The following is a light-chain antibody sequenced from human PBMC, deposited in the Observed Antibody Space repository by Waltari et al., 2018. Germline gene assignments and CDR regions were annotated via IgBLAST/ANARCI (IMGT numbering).Light chain of an antibody. Sequence: QSALTQPASVSGSPGQSITISCAGTTSALGAYSFVSWYQQHPGKAPKLIIFDVSNRPSGVSNRFSGSKSGNTASLTISGLQADDEAIYFCSSYTSTNTPYVFGTGTEVSFL. CDR3: SSYTSTNTPYV. CDR2: DVS. J-gene: IGLJ1*01. V-gene: IGLV2-14*03. CDR1: TSALGAYSF.